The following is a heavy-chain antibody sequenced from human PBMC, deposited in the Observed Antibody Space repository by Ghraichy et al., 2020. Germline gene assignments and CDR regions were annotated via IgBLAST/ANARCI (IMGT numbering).Heavy chain of an antibody. CDR3: ARRRGGHLNHGLDV. D-gene: IGHD2-21*02. V-gene: IGHV4-39*01. CDR1: GGSFSGSSYY. Sequence: SQTLSLTCTVSGGSFSGSSYYWDWIRQPPGKGLEWIGSIYYSGSTYYNPSLKSRVTISADTSKNQFSLRLTSVTAADTAVYYCARRRGGHLNHGLDVWGQGTTVTVSS. J-gene: IGHJ6*02. CDR2: IYYSGST.